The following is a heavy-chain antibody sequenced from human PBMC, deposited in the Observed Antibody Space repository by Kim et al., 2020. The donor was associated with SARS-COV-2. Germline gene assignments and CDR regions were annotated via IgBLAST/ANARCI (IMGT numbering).Heavy chain of an antibody. CDR2: IYHSGST. V-gene: IGHV4-30-2*01. CDR3: ARGVLTGIVGATKPRFDY. Sequence: SETLSLTCAVSGGSISSGGYSWSWIRQPPGKGLEWIGYIYHSGSTYYNPSLKSRVTISVDRSKNQFSLKLSSVTAADTAEYYCARGVLTGIVGATKPRFDYWGQGTLVTVSS. J-gene: IGHJ4*02. CDR1: GGSISSGGYS. D-gene: IGHD1-26*01.